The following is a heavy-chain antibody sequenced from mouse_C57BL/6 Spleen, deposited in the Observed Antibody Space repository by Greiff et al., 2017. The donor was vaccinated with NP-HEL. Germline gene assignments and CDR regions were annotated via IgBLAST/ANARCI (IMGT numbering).Heavy chain of an antibody. V-gene: IGHV1-82*01. CDR1: GYAFSSSW. D-gene: IGHD1-1*01. J-gene: IGHJ2*01. CDR3: ARESTTVVVSYYFDY. CDR2: IYPGDGDT. Sequence: QVQLKESGPELVKPGASVKISCKASGYAFSSSWMNWVKQRPGKGLEWIGRIYPGDGDTNYNGKFKGKATLTADKSSSTAYMQLSSLTSEDSAVYFCARESTTVVVSYYFDYWGQGTTLTVSS.